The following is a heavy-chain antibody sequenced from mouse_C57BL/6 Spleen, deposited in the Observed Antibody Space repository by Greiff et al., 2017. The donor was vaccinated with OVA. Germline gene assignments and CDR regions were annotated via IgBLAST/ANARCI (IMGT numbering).Heavy chain of an antibody. D-gene: IGHD2-4*01. V-gene: IGHV2-6-1*01. Sequence: QVQLQQSGPGLVAPSQSLSITCTVSGFSLTSYGVHWVRQPPGKGLEWLVVIWSDGSTTYNSALKSRLSISKDNSKSQVFLKMNSLQTDDTAMYYCARHGSAYDYDDYAMDYWGQGTSVTVSS. CDR2: IWSDGST. CDR1: GFSLTSYG. J-gene: IGHJ4*01. CDR3: ARHGSAYDYDDYAMDY.